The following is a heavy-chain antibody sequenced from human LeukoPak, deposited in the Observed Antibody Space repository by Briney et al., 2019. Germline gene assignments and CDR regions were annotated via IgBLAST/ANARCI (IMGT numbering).Heavy chain of an antibody. D-gene: IGHD6-6*01. V-gene: IGHV1-69*02. CDR1: GGTFSSYT. J-gene: IGHJ4*02. Sequence: ASVKVSCKASGGTFSSYTISWVRQAPGQGLEWMGRIIPILGIANYAQRFQGRVTITADKSTSTAYMELSSLRSEDTAVYCCARGIAARGGYYFDYWGQGTLVTVSS. CDR2: IIPILGIA. CDR3: ARGIAARGGYYFDY.